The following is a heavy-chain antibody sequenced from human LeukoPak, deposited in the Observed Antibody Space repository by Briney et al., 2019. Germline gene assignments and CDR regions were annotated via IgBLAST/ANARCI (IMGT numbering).Heavy chain of an antibody. Sequence: PGGSLRLSCAASGFTFSNYAMNWVRQAPGKGLEWVSSISESGDTTRYADSVKGRFTISRDNAQNTLYLQMNTLRAEDTALYYCAKQWVDCWGQGTLVTVSS. D-gene: IGHD1-26*01. J-gene: IGHJ4*02. V-gene: IGHV3-23*01. CDR3: AKQWVDC. CDR1: GFTFSNYA. CDR2: ISESGDTT.